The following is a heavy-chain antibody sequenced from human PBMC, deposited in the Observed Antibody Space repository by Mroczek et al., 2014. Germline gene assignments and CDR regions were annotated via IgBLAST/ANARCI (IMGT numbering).Heavy chain of an antibody. CDR3: ARDPGYSYAIDY. J-gene: IGHJ4*02. Sequence: VQLVESGGGLVQPGGSLRLSCTPSGFTFNKYAMNWVRQAPGKGLEWVSYISSSSGTIYYADSVKGRFTISRDNARNSLNLQMNSLRAEDTALYYCARDPGYSYAIDYWGQGTLGHRL. V-gene: IGHV3-48*01. CDR2: ISSSSGTI. CDR1: GFTFNKYA. D-gene: IGHD5-18*01.